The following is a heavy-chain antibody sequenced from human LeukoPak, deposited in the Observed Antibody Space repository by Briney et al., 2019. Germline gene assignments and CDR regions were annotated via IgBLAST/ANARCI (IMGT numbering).Heavy chain of an antibody. J-gene: IGHJ5*02. V-gene: IGHV4-59*01. CDR2: IYYSGST. D-gene: IGHD3-10*01. Sequence: SETLSLTCTVSGGSISSYYWSWIRQPPGKGLEWIGYIYYSGSTNCNPSLKSRVTISVDTSKNQFSLKLSSVTAADTAVYYCAREYGSGSSWGQGTLVTVSS. CDR1: GGSISSYY. CDR3: AREYGSGSS.